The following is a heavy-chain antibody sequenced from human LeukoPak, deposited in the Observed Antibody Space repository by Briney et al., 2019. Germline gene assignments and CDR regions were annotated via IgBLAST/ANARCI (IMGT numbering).Heavy chain of an antibody. D-gene: IGHD6-19*01. CDR3: TRDSLDRIAVAGTLDY. CDR2: IRSKAYGGTT. J-gene: IGHJ4*02. Sequence: GRSLSLSCTASGFTFGDYAMSWVRQAPGKGLEWVGFIRSKAYGGTTEYAASVKGRFTISRDDSKSIAYLQMNSLKTEDTAVYYCTRDSLDRIAVAGTLDYWGQGTLVTVSS. V-gene: IGHV3-49*04. CDR1: GFTFGDYA.